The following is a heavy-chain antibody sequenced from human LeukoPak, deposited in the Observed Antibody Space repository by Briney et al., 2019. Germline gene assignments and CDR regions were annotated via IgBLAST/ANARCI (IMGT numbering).Heavy chain of an antibody. CDR3: ARVTTHYYYYYMDV. CDR2: IYYSGST. Sequence: PSQTLSLTCTVSGGSISSGDYYWSWIRQPPGKGLEWIGYIYYSGSTYYNPSLKSRVTIPVDTSKNQFSLKLSSVTAADTAVYHCARVTTHYYYYYMDVWGKGTTVTVSS. J-gene: IGHJ6*03. D-gene: IGHD4-11*01. V-gene: IGHV4-30-4*08. CDR1: GGSISSGDYY.